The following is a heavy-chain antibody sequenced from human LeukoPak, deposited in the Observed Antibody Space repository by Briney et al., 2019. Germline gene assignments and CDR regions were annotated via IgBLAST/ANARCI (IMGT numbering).Heavy chain of an antibody. D-gene: IGHD2-15*01. CDR3: AREGYCSGGSCYSALDPAFDI. CDR2: IKQDGSEK. Sequence: GGSLSLSCAASGFTFSSYWMSWVRQAPGKGLEWVANIKQDGSEKYYVDSVKGRFTISRDNAKNSLYLQMNSLRAEDTAVYYCAREGYCSGGSCYSALDPAFDIWGQGTMVTVSS. J-gene: IGHJ3*02. V-gene: IGHV3-7*01. CDR1: GFTFSSYW.